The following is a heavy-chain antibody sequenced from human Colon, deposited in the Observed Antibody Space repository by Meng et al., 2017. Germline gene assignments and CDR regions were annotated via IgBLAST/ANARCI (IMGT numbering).Heavy chain of an antibody. CDR2: VYYDGTT. V-gene: IGHV4-61*01. D-gene: IGHD3-10*01. J-gene: IGHJ4*02. Sequence: QVPPQESGPGLIRPQDSLFFPCPVSGDTVNNPCFYWTWVQQPPGKGLEWIGYVYYDGTTHYSPFLESRLTMSIDTSKNQFSLKLSSVTAADTAVYYCARDWGSGTPYWGQGTLVTVSS. CDR1: GDTVNNPCFY. CDR3: ARDWGSGTPY.